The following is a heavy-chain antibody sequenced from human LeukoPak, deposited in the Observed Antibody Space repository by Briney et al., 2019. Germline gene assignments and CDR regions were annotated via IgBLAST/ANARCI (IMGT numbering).Heavy chain of an antibody. CDR2: IKQDGSEK. J-gene: IGHJ4*02. Sequence: GGSLRLSCAASGFTFSSYWMSWVRQAPGKGLEWVANIKQDGSEKYYVDSVKGRFTISRDNSKNTLYLQMNSLRTEDTAVYYCAKLISPYDYWGQGILVTVSS. CDR3: AKLISPYDY. V-gene: IGHV3-7*01. CDR1: GFTFSSYW. D-gene: IGHD5-24*01.